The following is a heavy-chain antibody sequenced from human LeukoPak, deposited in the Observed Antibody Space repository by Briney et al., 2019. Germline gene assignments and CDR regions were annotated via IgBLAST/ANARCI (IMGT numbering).Heavy chain of an antibody. CDR1: GGSISSYY. D-gene: IGHD3-16*01. CDR3: ARLGVSSTWVAFDI. Sequence: PSETLSLTCTVSGGSISSYYWSWIRQPAGKGPEWIGRIYTSGSTNYNPSLKSRVTMSVDTSKNQFSLKLSSVTAADTAVYYCARLGVSSTWVAFDIWGQGTMVTVSS. V-gene: IGHV4-4*07. CDR2: IYTSGST. J-gene: IGHJ3*02.